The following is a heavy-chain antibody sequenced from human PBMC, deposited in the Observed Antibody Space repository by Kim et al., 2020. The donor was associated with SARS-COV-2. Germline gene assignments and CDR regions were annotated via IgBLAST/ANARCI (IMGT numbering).Heavy chain of an antibody. CDR3: AKAGGGVWGSYALFDY. V-gene: IGHV4-39*01. J-gene: IGHJ4*02. CDR2: IYYSGST. CDR1: GGSISSSSYY. D-gene: IGHD3-16*01. Sequence: SETLSLTCTVSGGSISSSSYYWGWIRQPPGKGLEWIGSIYYSGSTYYNPSLKSRVTISVDTSKNQFSLKLSSVTAADTAVYYCAKAGGGVWGSYALFDYWGQGTLVTVSS.